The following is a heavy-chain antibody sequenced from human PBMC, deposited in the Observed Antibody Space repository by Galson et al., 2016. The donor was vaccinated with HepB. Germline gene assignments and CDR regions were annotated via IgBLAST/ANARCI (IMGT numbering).Heavy chain of an antibody. V-gene: IGHV3-64D*09. J-gene: IGHJ4*02. CDR2: INRAGTST. D-gene: IGHD1-20*01. CDR1: GLKFSDHA. Sequence: SLRLSCAVSGLKFSDHALHWVRQAPGRRPAYVSAINRAGTSTYYADSVKGRFTISRDNSKNKLYLQMNSLRIEDTAKYFCVKDIGLTGTNDYWGQGTLVTVSS. CDR3: VKDIGLTGTNDY.